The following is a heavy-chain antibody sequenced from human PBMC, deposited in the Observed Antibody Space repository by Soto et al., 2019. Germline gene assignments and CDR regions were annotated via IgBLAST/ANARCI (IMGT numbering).Heavy chain of an antibody. CDR1: GYTFTSYA. CDR3: ARAEYSSSPPHYYYYGMDV. V-gene: IGHV1-3*01. D-gene: IGHD6-6*01. J-gene: IGHJ6*02. CDR2: INAGNGNT. Sequence: ASVKVSCKASGYTFTSYAMHWVRQAPGQRLEWMGWINAGNGNTKYSQKFQGRVTITRDTSASTAYMKLSSLRSEDTAVYYCARAEYSSSPPHYYYYGMDVWGQGTTVTVSS.